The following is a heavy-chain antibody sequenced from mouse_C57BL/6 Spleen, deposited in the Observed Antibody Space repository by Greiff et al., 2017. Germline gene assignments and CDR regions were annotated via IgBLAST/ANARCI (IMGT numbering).Heavy chain of an antibody. J-gene: IGHJ4*01. V-gene: IGHV2-3*01. Sequence: VKLVESGPGLVAPSQCLSITCTASGFSLTSYGVSWVRQPPGKGLEWLGVIWGDGSTNYHSAPISSLSISKDNSKSQVFLKLSSLQTDDTATYYCAKLTTVVATWVYYARDYWGQGTSVTVSS. CDR2: IWGDGST. CDR1: GFSLTSYG. CDR3: AKLTTVVATWVYYARDY. D-gene: IGHD1-1*01.